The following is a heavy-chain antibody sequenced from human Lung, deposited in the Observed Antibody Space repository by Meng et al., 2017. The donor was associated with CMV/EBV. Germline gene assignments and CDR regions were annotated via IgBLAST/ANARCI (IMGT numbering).Heavy chain of an antibody. D-gene: IGHD1-26*01. CDR1: GGNLNSYG. V-gene: IGHV1-69*05. Sequence: SVKVSCKASGGNLNSYGISWVRQAPGQGLEWTGGIIPIPGTTNYAQKFQGRVTITTDESTSTVYMELSSLTSEDTAVYYCAREVGGRLYYYYGMDVWGQGXTVTVSS. CDR2: IIPIPGTT. J-gene: IGHJ6*02. CDR3: AREVGGRLYYYYGMDV.